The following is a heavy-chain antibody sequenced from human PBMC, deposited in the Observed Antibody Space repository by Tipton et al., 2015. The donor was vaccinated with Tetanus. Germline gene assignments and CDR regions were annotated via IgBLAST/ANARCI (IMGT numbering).Heavy chain of an antibody. J-gene: IGHJ4*02. CDR1: GASISSYY. CDR2: VYNSGST. CDR3: ARHAGAGATIWGTDY. V-gene: IGHV4-4*07. Sequence: TLSLTCTVSGASISSYYWSWIRQPAGKGLEWIGRVYNSGSTNSNPSLKSRATISVDASKNQFSLELTSVTAADTAVYYCARHAGAGATIWGTDYWGQGTLVTVSS. D-gene: IGHD3-9*01.